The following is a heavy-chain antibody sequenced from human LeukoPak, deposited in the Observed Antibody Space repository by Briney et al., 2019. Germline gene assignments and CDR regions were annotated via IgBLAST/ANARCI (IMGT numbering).Heavy chain of an antibody. Sequence: SQTLSLTCTVSGGSITSGSYYWSWIRQHPGKGLEWIGHISYSGNTYYNPSLKSRLTISTDTSENQFSLKLSSVTVADTAVYYCARGLTTMTTYYLDYWGQGSLVAVSS. D-gene: IGHD4-17*01. CDR3: ARGLTTMTTYYLDY. V-gene: IGHV4-31*03. CDR2: ISYSGNT. CDR1: GGSITSGSYY. J-gene: IGHJ4*02.